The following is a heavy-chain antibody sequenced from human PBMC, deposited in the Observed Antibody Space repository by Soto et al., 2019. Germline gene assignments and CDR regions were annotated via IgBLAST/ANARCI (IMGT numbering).Heavy chain of an antibody. V-gene: IGHV3-23*01. D-gene: IGHD6-19*01. J-gene: IGHJ4*02. CDR2: LSGSGTST. CDR3: AKATTNGGWFNPFDS. Sequence: GGSLRLSCAASVFSFFNYAMNWVRQAPGKGLEWVSGLSGSGTSTYYADSVKGRFTISRDNSRDTLFLQMNSLTADDTAVYYCAKATTNGGWFNPFDSWGQGALVTVSS. CDR1: VFSFFNYA.